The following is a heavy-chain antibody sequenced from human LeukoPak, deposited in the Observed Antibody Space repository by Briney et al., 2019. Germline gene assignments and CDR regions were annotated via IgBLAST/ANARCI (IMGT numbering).Heavy chain of an antibody. D-gene: IGHD2-15*01. V-gene: IGHV3-30*02. CDR1: GFDFSSYG. CDR2: IRYDGSNK. CDR3: ARVGGYLSWFDP. J-gene: IGHJ5*02. Sequence: GGSLRLSCAASGFDFSSYGMHWVRQAPGKGLEWVAFIRYDGSNKYYADSVKGRFTISRDNSKNTLYLHVNSLRPEDTAVYYCARVGGYLSWFDPWGQGTLVTVSS.